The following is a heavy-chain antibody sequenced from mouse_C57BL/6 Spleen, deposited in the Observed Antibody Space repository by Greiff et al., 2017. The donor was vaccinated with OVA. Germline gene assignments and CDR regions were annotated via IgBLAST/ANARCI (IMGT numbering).Heavy chain of an antibody. Sequence: EVQGVESGGDLVKPGGSLKLSCAASGFTFSSYGMSWVRQTPDKRLEWVATISSGGSYTYYPDSVKGRFTISSDNAKNTLYLQMSSLKSEDTAMYYCARFYDYGSSYGFAYWGQGTLVTVSA. J-gene: IGHJ3*01. V-gene: IGHV5-6*01. CDR2: ISSGGSYT. CDR3: ARFYDYGSSYGFAY. D-gene: IGHD1-1*01. CDR1: GFTFSSYG.